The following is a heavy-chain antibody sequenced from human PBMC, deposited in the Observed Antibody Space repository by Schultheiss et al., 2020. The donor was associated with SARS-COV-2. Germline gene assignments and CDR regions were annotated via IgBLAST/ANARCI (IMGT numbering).Heavy chain of an antibody. J-gene: IGHJ4*02. V-gene: IGHV4-31*03. CDR2: IYYSGST. Sequence: SQTLSLTCTVSGGSISSGGYYWSWIRQHPGKGLEWIGYIYYSGSTNYNPSLKSRVTISVDTSKNQFSLKLSSVTAADTAVYYCARHQAAAGILDYWGQGTLVTVSS. D-gene: IGHD6-13*01. CDR1: GGSISSGGYY. CDR3: ARHQAAAGILDY.